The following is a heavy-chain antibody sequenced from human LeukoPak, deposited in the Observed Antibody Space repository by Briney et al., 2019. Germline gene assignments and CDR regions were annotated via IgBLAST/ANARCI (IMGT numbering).Heavy chain of an antibody. CDR3: ARDQAATNTQVRFCLD. CDR1: GYTFTSYG. J-gene: IGHJ4*02. V-gene: IGHV1-18*01. CDR2: ISAYNGNT. Sequence: ASVKVSCKASGYTFTSYGISWVRPAPGQGLERMRWISAYNGNTNFAQKLQGRVTMTTDTSTSTAYMDLRSLRSDDTAVYYCARDQAATNTQVRFCLDWGQGTLVTVSS. D-gene: IGHD3-9*01.